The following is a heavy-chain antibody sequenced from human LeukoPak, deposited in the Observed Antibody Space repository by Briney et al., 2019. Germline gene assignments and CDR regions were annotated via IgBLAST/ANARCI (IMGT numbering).Heavy chain of an antibody. Sequence: SETLSLTCAVYGGSFSGYYWSWIRQPPGKGLEWIGEINHSGSTYYNPSLKSRVTISVDTSKKQFSLKLNSVAAADTAVYYCAKDNIVVVPAAILCFDYWGQGTLVTVSS. V-gene: IGHV4-34*01. D-gene: IGHD2-2*01. CDR1: GGSFSGYY. J-gene: IGHJ4*02. CDR3: AKDNIVVVPAAILCFDY. CDR2: INHSGST.